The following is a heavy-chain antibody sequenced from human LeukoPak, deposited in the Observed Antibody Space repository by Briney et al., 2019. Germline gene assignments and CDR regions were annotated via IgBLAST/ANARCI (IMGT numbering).Heavy chain of an antibody. J-gene: IGHJ4*02. CDR1: GLPVSNNY. D-gene: IGHD3-9*01. CDR2: ISHEGSIK. Sequence: GGSLRLSCAASGLPVSNNYMSWVRQAPGKGLEWLAVISHEGSIKYHADSVRGRFTISRDNSHNTLFLQMNSLRAEDTAVYYCARHFTTGSIDHWGQGNLVTVSS. CDR3: ARHFTTGSIDH. V-gene: IGHV3-30-3*01.